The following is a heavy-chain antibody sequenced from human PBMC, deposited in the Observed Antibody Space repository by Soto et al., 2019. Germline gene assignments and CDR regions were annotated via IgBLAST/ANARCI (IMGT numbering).Heavy chain of an antibody. Sequence: GGSLRLSCAASGFTFSSFHMNWVRQAPGRGLEWVAYITSSSDTIYYSDSVKGRFTISRDNAKNSLYLQMNSLRAEDTALYYCAKSTGGTANGMGVWGQGTTVTVSS. V-gene: IGHV3-48*04. J-gene: IGHJ6*02. CDR2: ITSSSDTI. D-gene: IGHD2-8*02. CDR3: AKSTGGTANGMGV. CDR1: GFTFSSFH.